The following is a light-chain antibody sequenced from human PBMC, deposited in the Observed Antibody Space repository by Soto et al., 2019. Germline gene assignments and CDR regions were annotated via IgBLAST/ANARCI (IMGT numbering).Light chain of an antibody. CDR1: QDIINY. J-gene: IGKJ3*01. Sequence: DIQMTQSPSSLSASVGDRVTITCQASQDIINYLNWYQQKPGKAPKLLIYGASNLETGVPSRFSGSGSGTDFTFNISSLQPEDIATYYCQQYDNLPFTFGPGTKVDIK. CDR2: GAS. CDR3: QQYDNLPFT. V-gene: IGKV1-33*01.